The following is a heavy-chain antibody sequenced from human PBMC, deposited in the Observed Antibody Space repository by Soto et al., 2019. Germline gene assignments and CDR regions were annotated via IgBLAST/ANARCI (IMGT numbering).Heavy chain of an antibody. CDR1: GFSLTTSGVG. CDR2: IYWDDDK. Sequence: QITLNESGPTVVRPTETLTLTCRFSGFSLTTSGVGVGWIRQSPGKAPEWLALIYWDDDKRYSASLKSRLTNTKDTSKKQGVLTVPGLDPTEKTTYYFANKVFRTVFGLVTPTPIFFDFWGQGTPVAVPS. CDR3: ANKVFRTVFGLVTPTPIFFDF. D-gene: IGHD3-3*01. V-gene: IGHV2-5*02. J-gene: IGHJ4*02.